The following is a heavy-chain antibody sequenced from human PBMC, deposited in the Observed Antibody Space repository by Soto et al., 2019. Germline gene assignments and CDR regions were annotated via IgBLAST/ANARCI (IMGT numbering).Heavy chain of an antibody. CDR3: ARHITSVERRRGAFDI. CDR2: IYYSGST. J-gene: IGHJ3*02. V-gene: IGHV4-39*01. D-gene: IGHD1-1*01. Sequence: SETLSLTCTVSGGSISSSSYYWGWIRQPPGKGLEWIGSIYYSGSTYYNPSLKSRVTISVDTSKNQFSLKLSSVTAADTAVYYCARHITSVERRRGAFDIWGQGTMVTVSS. CDR1: GGSISSSSYY.